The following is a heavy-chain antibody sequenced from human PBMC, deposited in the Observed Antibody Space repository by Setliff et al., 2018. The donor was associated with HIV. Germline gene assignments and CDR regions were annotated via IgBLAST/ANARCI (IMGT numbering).Heavy chain of an antibody. V-gene: IGHV4-38-2*01. CDR3: ARGGAATYYFDY. Sequence: SETLSLTCAVSGYSISTAYYWGWIRQPPGKGLEWIGSVYHSGTTYYNPSLKSRVTISVDMSNNQFSLKVTSVTAADTAVYYCARGGAATYYFDYWGQGTLVTVSS. J-gene: IGHJ4*02. D-gene: IGHD1-26*01. CDR2: VYHSGTT. CDR1: GYSISTAYY.